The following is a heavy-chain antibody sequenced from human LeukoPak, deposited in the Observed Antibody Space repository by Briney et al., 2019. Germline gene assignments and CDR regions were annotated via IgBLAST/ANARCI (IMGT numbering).Heavy chain of an antibody. V-gene: IGHV3-21*01. D-gene: IGHD6-19*01. CDR3: ARALYNRGWYPDYFDS. J-gene: IGHJ4*02. CDR1: GFTFSTYS. CDR2: ISGTSSYI. Sequence: PGGSLRLSCAASGFTFSTYSMNWVRQAPGKGLEWVSSISGTSSYIYYADSVKGRFTISRDNAKNSLYLQMSSLRAEDTAIYYCARALYNRGWYPDYFDSWGQGTLVTVSA.